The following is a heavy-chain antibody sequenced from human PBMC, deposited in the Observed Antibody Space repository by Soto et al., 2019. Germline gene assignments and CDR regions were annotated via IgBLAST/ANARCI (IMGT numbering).Heavy chain of an antibody. J-gene: IGHJ4*02. D-gene: IGHD3-22*01. Sequence: SGPTLVNPTQTLTLTCTFSGFSLSTSGVGVGWIRQPPGKALEWLALIYWDDDKRYSPSLKSRLTITKDTSKNQVVLTMTNMDPVDTATYYCARDYDSGGYSYYFDYWGQGTLVTVSS. V-gene: IGHV2-5*02. CDR3: ARDYDSGGYSYYFDY. CDR2: IYWDDDK. CDR1: GFSLSTSGVG.